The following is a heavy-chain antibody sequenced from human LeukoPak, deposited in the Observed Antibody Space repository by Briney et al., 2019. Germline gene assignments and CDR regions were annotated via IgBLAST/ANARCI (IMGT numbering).Heavy chain of an antibody. CDR3: ARDLWYNSYGSGHYFDS. J-gene: IGHJ4*02. CDR1: GGSINSSSYY. CDR2: IYYSGST. V-gene: IGHV4-39*07. Sequence: SETLSLTCTVSGGSINSSSYYWGWIRQPPGKGLEWIGVIYYSGSTYYNPSLKSRVTVSVDTSKNQFSLKLNSMTAADTAVYYCARDLWYNSYGSGHYFDSWGQGTLVTVSS. D-gene: IGHD3-10*01.